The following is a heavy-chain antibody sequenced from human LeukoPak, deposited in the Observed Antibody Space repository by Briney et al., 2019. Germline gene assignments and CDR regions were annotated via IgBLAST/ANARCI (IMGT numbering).Heavy chain of an antibody. V-gene: IGHV3-11*06. CDR1: VFPFNDYY. Sequence: GGPQRLSCAASVFPFNDYYKMWLRRSRGKGREGVSYISGSSSFKIYADSVKGRFTISRDNAKNSLYLQMKSLRAEDTAVYYCARVNLYGESALDYWGQGALVTVSS. CDR2: ISGSSSFK. D-gene: IGHD4-17*01. CDR3: ARVNLYGESALDY. J-gene: IGHJ4*02.